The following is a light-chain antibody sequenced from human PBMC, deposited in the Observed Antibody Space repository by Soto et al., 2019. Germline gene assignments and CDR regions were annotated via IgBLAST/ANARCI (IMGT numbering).Light chain of an antibody. J-gene: IGKJ2*01. Sequence: EIVLTQSPATLSLSPGERATLSCRASQSISYNLAWYQQKPGQAPRLLIYDASNRATGVPARFSGSGSGTDLTPRISSLRPEDFAVYYCQQRGDWPLYTFGQGSRLEIK. V-gene: IGKV3-11*01. CDR2: DAS. CDR3: QQRGDWPLYT. CDR1: QSISYN.